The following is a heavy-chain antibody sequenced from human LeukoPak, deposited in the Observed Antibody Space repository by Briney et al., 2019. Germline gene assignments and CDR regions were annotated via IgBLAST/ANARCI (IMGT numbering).Heavy chain of an antibody. V-gene: IGHV4-30-4*01. Sequence: KPLETLSLTCTVSGGSISSGDYCWSWIRQPPGKGLEWIGYIYYSGSTYYTPSLKSRVTISVDTSKNQFSLKLSSVTAADTAVYYCARTDGVFDYWGQGTLVTVSS. CDR1: GGSISSGDYC. J-gene: IGHJ4*02. CDR3: ARTDGVFDY. D-gene: IGHD3-10*01. CDR2: IYYSGST.